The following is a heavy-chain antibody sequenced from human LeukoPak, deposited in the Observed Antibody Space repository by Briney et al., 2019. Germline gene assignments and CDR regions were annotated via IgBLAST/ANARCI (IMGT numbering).Heavy chain of an antibody. D-gene: IGHD1-26*01. V-gene: IGHV3-48*01. CDR2: ISSSSSTI. CDR1: GFTFSSCS. Sequence: TGGSLRLSCAASGFTFSSCSMNWVRQAPGKGLEWVSYISSSSSTIYYADSVKGRFTISRDNAKNSLYLQMNSLRAEDTAVYYCARDAKWELRDAFDIWGQGTMVTVSS. J-gene: IGHJ3*02. CDR3: ARDAKWELRDAFDI.